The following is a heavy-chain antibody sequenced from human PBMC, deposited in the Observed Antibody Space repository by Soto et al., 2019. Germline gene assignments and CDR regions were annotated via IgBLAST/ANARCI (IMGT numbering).Heavy chain of an antibody. CDR3: ARDEADLDSSGPPALFDY. CDR1: GFTFSSYS. Sequence: GGSLRLSCAASGFTFSSYSMNWVRQAPGKGLEWVSSISSSSSYIYYADSVKGRFTISRDNAKNSLYLQMNSLRAEDTAVYYCARDEADLDSSGPPALFDYWGQGTLVTVSS. CDR2: ISSSSSYI. J-gene: IGHJ4*02. V-gene: IGHV3-21*01. D-gene: IGHD3-22*01.